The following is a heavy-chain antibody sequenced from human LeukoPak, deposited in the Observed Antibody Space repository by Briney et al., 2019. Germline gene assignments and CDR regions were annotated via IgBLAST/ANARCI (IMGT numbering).Heavy chain of an antibody. CDR3: VRDDDRPDNGLDY. Sequence: GGSLRLSCAASGFTFSSYAMSWVRQAPGKGLEWVSAFSGSGGSTYYADSVKGRFTISRDNSKNTLYLQMNSLRAEDTAVYYCVRDDDRPDNGLDYWGQGTLVTVSS. D-gene: IGHD3-22*01. V-gene: IGHV3-23*01. CDR1: GFTFSSYA. CDR2: FSGSGGST. J-gene: IGHJ4*02.